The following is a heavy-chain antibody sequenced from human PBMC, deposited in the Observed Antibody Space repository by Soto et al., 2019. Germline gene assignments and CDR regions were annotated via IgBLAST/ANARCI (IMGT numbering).Heavy chain of an antibody. CDR1: GGSSSSYS. J-gene: IGHJ3*02. CDR3: ARGYQGVTWTFDI. V-gene: IGHV4-59*01. Sequence: SETLSLTCTVSGGSSSSYSWSWIRQPPGKGLQWIGYIYYSGGTNYNPSLKSRVTISVDTSKNQFSLKLSSVTAADTAVYYCARGYQGVTWTFDIWGQGTMVTVSS. D-gene: IGHD2-21*02. CDR2: IYYSGGT.